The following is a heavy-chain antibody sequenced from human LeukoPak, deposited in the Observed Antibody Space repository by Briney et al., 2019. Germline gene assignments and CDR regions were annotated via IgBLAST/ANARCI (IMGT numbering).Heavy chain of an antibody. CDR2: ISYDGSNK. J-gene: IGHJ6*03. CDR3: ARTAAGTLYYYYMDV. D-gene: IGHD6-13*01. V-gene: IGHV3-30*04. Sequence: HPGGSLRLSCAASGFTFSSYAMHWVRQAPGKGLEWVAVISYDGSNKYYADSVKGRFTISRDNSKNTLYLQMNSLRAEDTAVYYCARTAAGTLYYYYMDVWGKGTTVTVSS. CDR1: GFTFSSYA.